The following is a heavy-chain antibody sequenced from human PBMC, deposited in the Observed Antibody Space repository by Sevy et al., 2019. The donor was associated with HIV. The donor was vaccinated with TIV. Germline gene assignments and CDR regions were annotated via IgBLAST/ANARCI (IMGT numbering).Heavy chain of an antibody. V-gene: IGHV3-48*03. CDR3: ARDGTYYYDSSGYYFDY. J-gene: IGHJ4*02. Sequence: GGSLRLSCEASGFTFSSYEMNWVRQAPGKGLEWVSYISSSGNTIYYADSVKGRFTISRDNAKNSLYLQMNSLRAEDTAVYYCARDGTYYYDSSGYYFDYWGQGTLVTVSS. D-gene: IGHD3-22*01. CDR1: GFTFSSYE. CDR2: ISSSGNTI.